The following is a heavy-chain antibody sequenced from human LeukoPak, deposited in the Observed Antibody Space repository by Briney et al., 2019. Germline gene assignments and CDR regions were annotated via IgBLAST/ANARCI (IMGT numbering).Heavy chain of an antibody. CDR3: ARGGSSWYLDAFDI. Sequence: SETLSLTCAVYGESSIGYYWSWIRQPPGKGLEWIGEIIDSGTTNYDGGSSNYNPSLKSRVTMSADTSNNQFSLKLTSVTAADTAVYYCARGGSSWYLDAFDIWGQGTMVTVSS. V-gene: IGHV4-34*01. D-gene: IGHD6-13*01. CDR1: GESSIGYY. J-gene: IGHJ3*02. CDR2: IIDSGTT.